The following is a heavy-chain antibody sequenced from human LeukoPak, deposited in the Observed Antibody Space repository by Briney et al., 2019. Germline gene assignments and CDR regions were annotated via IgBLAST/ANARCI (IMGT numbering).Heavy chain of an antibody. V-gene: IGHV1-18*01. D-gene: IGHD3-10*01. CDR2: ISAYNGNT. CDR1: GYTFTSYG. Sequence: ASVKVSCKASGYTFTSYGISWVRQAPGQGLEWMGWISAYNGNTNYAQKLQGRVTMTTDTSTSTAYMELRSLRSDDTAVYYCARGDTWFGELLGGYFDYWGQGTLVTVSS. CDR3: ARGDTWFGELLGGYFDY. J-gene: IGHJ4*02.